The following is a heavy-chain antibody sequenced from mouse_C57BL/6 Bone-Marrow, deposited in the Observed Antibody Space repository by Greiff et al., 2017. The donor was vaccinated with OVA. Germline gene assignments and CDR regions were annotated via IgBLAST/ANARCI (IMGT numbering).Heavy chain of an antibody. CDR1: GYTFTDYE. J-gene: IGHJ4*01. CDR3: TRGYSNYYAMDY. D-gene: IGHD2-5*01. Sequence: QVQLQQSGAELVRPGASVTLSCKASGYTFTDYEMHWVKQTPVHGLEWIGALDPETGGTAYNQKFKGKAILTADKSSSTAYMEIRSLTSEDSAVYYCTRGYSNYYAMDYWGQGTSVTVSS. V-gene: IGHV1-15*01. CDR2: LDPETGGT.